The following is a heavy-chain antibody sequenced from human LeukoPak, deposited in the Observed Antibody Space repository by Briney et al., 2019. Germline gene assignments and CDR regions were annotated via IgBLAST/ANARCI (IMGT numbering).Heavy chain of an antibody. J-gene: IGHJ4*02. D-gene: IGHD2-2*02. CDR2: ISYDGSNK. V-gene: IGHV3-30*18. CDR1: GFTFSSYG. Sequence: PGGSLRLSCAASGFTFSSYGMHWVRQAPGKGLEWVAVISYDGSNKYYADSVEGRFTISRDNAKNTLYLQMNSLRAEDTAVYYCAKGRGRYCSSTSCYMGGDYWGQGTLVTVSS. CDR3: AKGRGRYCSSTSCYMGGDY.